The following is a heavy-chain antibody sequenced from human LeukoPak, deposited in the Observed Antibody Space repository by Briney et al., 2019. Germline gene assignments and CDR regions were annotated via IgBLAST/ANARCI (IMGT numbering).Heavy chain of an antibody. D-gene: IGHD1-1*01. V-gene: IGHV1-2*02. Sequence: ASVKVSCKASGFTFSAYYMHWVRQAPGQGPEWMGWINPYSGGTKYAQRFRGRVTMTLDTSISTAYMELIRLRSDDTAVYFCARSFNWNDPLNDAFDIWGQGTMVTVSS. J-gene: IGHJ3*02. CDR3: ARSFNWNDPLNDAFDI. CDR2: INPYSGGT. CDR1: GFTFSAYY.